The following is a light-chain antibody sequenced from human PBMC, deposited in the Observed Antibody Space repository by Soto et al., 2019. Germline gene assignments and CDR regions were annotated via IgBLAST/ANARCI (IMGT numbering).Light chain of an antibody. CDR3: SSFRSGRVVL. J-gene: IGLJ3*02. V-gene: IGLV2-14*01. Sequence: QSALTQPASVSGSPGQSITISCTGTSSDVGGYNYVSWYQQHPGKAPTLLIYGVSYRPSGVSARFSGSKFQNTASLTISGLQPEDEADYYCSSFRSGRVVLFGGGTKVTVL. CDR2: GVS. CDR1: SSDVGGYNY.